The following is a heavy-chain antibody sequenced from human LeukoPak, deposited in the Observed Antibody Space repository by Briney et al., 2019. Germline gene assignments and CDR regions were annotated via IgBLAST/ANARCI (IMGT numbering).Heavy chain of an antibody. J-gene: IGHJ5*02. CDR2: IYHSGST. D-gene: IGHD2-2*02. CDR1: GGSIRSSGYY. V-gene: IGHV4-30-2*01. CDR3: ARVVVPAAIGDHNWFDP. Sequence: PSETLSLTCTVSGGSIRSSGYYWSWIRQPPGKGLEWIGYIYHSGSTYYNPSLKSRVTISVDRSKNQFSLKLSSVTAADTAVYYCARVVVPAAIGDHNWFDPWGQGTLVTVSS.